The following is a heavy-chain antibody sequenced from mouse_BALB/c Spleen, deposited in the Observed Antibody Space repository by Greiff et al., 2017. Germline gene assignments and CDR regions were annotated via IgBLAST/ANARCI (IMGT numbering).Heavy chain of an antibody. J-gene: IGHJ2*01. D-gene: IGHD1-1*01. Sequence: EVLLVASGGGLVQPGGSRKLSCAASGFTFSDYGMAWVRQAPGKGPEWVAFISNLAYSIYYADTATVRFTISRVNAKNTLYLEMSSLRSEDTAMYYCGREDYGSRDYWGEGTTHTDSS. CDR1: GFTFSDYG. V-gene: IGHV5-15*02. CDR2: ISNLAYSI. CDR3: GREDYGSRDY.